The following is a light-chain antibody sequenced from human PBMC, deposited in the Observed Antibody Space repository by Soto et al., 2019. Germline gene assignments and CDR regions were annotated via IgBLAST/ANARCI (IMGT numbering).Light chain of an antibody. Sequence: EVLLTQSPGTLSLSPGERATLSCRASQSVSSSYLAWYQRKPGQAPRLLIYGASSRATGIPDRFSGSGSGTDFTLTIGRLEPEDFAVYYFQHYGDSPPYTFGQGTKLEIK. V-gene: IGKV3-20*01. CDR3: QHYGDSPPYT. J-gene: IGKJ2*01. CDR2: GAS. CDR1: QSVSSSY.